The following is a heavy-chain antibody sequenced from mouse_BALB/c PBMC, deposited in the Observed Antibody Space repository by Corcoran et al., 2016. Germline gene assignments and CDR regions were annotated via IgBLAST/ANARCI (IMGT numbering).Heavy chain of an antibody. J-gene: IGHJ2*01. CDR1: GYTFTNYG. Sequence: QIQLVQSGPELKKPGETVKISCKASGYTFTNYGMNWVKQAQGKGLKWMGWINTYTGEPTYADDFKGRFAFSLETSASTADLQINNLKNEDMATYFCARGDSSNFDYGGQGITLTVSS. V-gene: IGHV9-1*02. D-gene: IGHD3-3*01. CDR2: INTYTGEP. CDR3: ARGDSSNFDY.